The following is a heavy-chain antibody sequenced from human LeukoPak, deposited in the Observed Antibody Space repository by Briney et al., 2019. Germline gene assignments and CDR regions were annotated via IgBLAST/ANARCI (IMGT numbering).Heavy chain of an antibody. D-gene: IGHD4-17*01. CDR1: GFTFSNAW. CDR3: ARVATTGSGGY. V-gene: IGHV3-66*01. CDR2: IYSGGST. J-gene: IGHJ4*02. Sequence: GGSLRLSCAASGFTFSNAWMSWVRQAPGKGLEWVSVIYSGGSTYYADSVKGRFAISRDNSKNTLYLQMNSLRAEDTAVYYCARVATTGSGGYWGQGTLVTVSS.